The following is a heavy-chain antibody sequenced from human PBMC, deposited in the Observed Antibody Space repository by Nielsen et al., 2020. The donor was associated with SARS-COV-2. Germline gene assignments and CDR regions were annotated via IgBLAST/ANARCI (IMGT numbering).Heavy chain of an antibody. Sequence: GESLKISCAASGFTFSSYGMHWVRQAPGKGLEWVAVISYDGSNKYYADSVKGRFTISRDNSKNTLYLQMNSLRAEDTAVYYCAKVGTWGYFDYWGQGTLVTVSP. D-gene: IGHD7-27*01. V-gene: IGHV3-30*18. CDR2: ISYDGSNK. J-gene: IGHJ4*02. CDR3: AKVGTWGYFDY. CDR1: GFTFSSYG.